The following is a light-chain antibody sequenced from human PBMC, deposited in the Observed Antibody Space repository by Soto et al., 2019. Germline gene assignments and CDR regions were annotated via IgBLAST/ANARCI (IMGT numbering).Light chain of an antibody. CDR1: QSVSNN. J-gene: IGKJ4*01. V-gene: IGKV3-15*01. CDR2: FAS. CDR3: QQYNKWPLT. Sequence: EIVMTQSPATLSVSPGEKATLSCRASQSVSNNLAMYQQKPGQAPRLLIYFASTRATGIPARFSGSGSGTEFSLTSSSLQSADFALYYCQQYNKWPLTFGGVTKVETK.